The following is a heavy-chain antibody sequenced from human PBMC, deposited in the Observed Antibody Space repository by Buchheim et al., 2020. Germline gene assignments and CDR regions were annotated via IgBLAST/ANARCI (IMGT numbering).Heavy chain of an antibody. CDR2: INHSGST. V-gene: IGHV4-34*01. CDR3: ARGRSSSWYLSEYFQH. J-gene: IGHJ1*01. Sequence: QVQLQQWGAGLLKPSETLSLTCAVYGGPFSGYYWSWIRQPPGKGLEWIGEINHSGSTNYNPSLKSRVPISVDTSKNQFSLKLSSVTAADTAVYYCARGRSSSWYLSEYFQHWGQGTL. D-gene: IGHD6-13*01. CDR1: GGPFSGYY.